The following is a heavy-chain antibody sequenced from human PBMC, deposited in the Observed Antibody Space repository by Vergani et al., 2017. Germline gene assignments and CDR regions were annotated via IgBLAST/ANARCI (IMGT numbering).Heavy chain of an antibody. V-gene: IGHV3-23*01. Sequence: EVQLLESGGGLVQPGGSLRLSCAASGFTFSSYAMSWVRQAPGKGLEWVSAISGSGGSTYYADSVKCRFTISRDNSKNTLYLQMNSLRAEDTAVYYCAKDFGALMGADYWGQGTLVTVSS. J-gene: IGHJ4*02. CDR1: GFTFSSYA. CDR2: ISGSGGST. CDR3: AKDFGALMGADY. D-gene: IGHD3-16*01.